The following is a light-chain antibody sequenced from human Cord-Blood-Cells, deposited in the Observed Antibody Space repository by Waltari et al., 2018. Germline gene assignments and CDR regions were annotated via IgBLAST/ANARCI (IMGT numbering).Light chain of an antibody. V-gene: IGKV3-11*01. Sequence: EIVLTQSPATLSLSPGESATLSCRASQSVSSYLAWYQQQPGQAPRLLIYDASNRATGIPARVSGSGSGTDFTLTISSLEPEDFAVYYCQQRSNWLTFGGGTKVEIK. CDR2: DAS. CDR1: QSVSSY. J-gene: IGKJ4*01. CDR3: QQRSNWLT.